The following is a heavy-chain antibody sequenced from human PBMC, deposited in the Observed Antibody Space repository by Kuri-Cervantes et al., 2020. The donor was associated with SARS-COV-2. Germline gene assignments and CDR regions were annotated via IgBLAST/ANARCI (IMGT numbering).Heavy chain of an antibody. D-gene: IGHD3-3*01. V-gene: IGHV4-34*01. CDR1: GGSFSGYY. J-gene: IGHJ4*02. Sequence: SETLSLTCAVYGGSFSGYYWSWIRQPPGKGLEWIGEINHSGSTNYNPSLKSRVTISVDTSKNQFSLKLSSVTAADTAVYYCASSYYDFWSGYSTAKSAFSYWGQGTLVTVSS. CDR2: INHSGST. CDR3: ASSYYDFWSGYSTAKSAFSY.